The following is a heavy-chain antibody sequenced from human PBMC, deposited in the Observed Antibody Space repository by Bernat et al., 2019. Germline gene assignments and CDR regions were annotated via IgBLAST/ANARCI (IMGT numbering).Heavy chain of an antibody. D-gene: IGHD2-2*01. CDR2: IKSKTDGGTT. CDR3: TTEVVVVPAARVDY. V-gene: IGHV3-15*07. CDR1: GFTFSNAW. Sequence: EVQLVESGGGLVQPGGSLRLSCAASGFTFSNAWMNWVRQAPGKGLEWVGRIKSKTDGGTTDYAAPVKGRFTISRDDSKNTLYLQMNSLKTEDTAVYYCTTEVVVVPAARVDYWGQGTLVTVSS. J-gene: IGHJ4*02.